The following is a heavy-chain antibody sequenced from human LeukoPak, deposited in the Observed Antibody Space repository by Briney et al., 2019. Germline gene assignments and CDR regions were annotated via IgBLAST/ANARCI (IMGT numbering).Heavy chain of an antibody. V-gene: IGHV3-30*18. J-gene: IGHJ4*02. CDR2: ISYDGSNK. D-gene: IGHD4-17*01. CDR1: GFTFSSYG. Sequence: GGSLRLSCAASGFTFSSYGMHWVRQAPGKGLEWVAVISYDGSNKYYADSVKGRFTISRDNSKNTLYLQMNSLRAEDTAVYYCAKEGDYGDFHLDYWGQGTLVTVSS. CDR3: AKEGDYGDFHLDY.